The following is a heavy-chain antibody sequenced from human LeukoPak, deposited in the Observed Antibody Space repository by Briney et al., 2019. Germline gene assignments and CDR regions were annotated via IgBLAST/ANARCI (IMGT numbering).Heavy chain of an antibody. CDR2: IHYSGST. D-gene: IGHD3-10*01. CDR1: GGSISSYY. J-gene: IGHJ4*02. Sequence: SETLSLTCTVSGGSISSYYWSWVRQPPDKGLEWIGNIHYSGSTNYNPSLKSRVSISVDTSKNQFSLKLSSVTAADTAVYYCATGMGREEYWDQGTLVTVSS. CDR3: ATGMGREEY. V-gene: IGHV4-59*01.